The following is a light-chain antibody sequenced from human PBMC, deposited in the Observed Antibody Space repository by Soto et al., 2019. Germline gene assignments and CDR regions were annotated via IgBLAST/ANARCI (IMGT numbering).Light chain of an antibody. V-gene: IGLV1-47*01. Sequence: QSVLTQPPSASETPGQRVTISCSGSSSNIGSNYVYWYQQLPGTAPKLLIYRNNQRPSGVPDRFSGSKSGTSASLAISGLQSEDEADYYCAAWDDSLSAYVFGTGTKLTVL. CDR3: AAWDDSLSAYV. CDR2: RNN. CDR1: SSNIGSNY. J-gene: IGLJ1*01.